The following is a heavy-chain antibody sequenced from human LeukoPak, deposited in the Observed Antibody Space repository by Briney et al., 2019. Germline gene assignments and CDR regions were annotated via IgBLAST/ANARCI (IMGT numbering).Heavy chain of an antibody. CDR2: IAWDDDK. CDR3: AHLRDPPFWYFDL. V-gene: IGHV2-70*12. CDR1: GFAPGTRGIC. Sequence: SGPTLFHPPRTLTLTCTFSGFAPGTRGICVSWIRQPPGKAVEWLSLIAWDDDKFFSTSMKTRHTVSKDTSNNQVVLTMTNMDPVDTGTYYCAHLRDPPFWYFDLWGRGTLVTVSS. J-gene: IGHJ2*01.